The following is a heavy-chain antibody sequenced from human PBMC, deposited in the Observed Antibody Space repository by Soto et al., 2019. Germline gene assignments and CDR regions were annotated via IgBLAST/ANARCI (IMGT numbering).Heavy chain of an antibody. CDR1: GFTFSSYS. CDR2: ISSSSYI. CDR3: AKDLTVRGEPTAPFDY. V-gene: IGHV3-21*04. J-gene: IGHJ4*02. Sequence: GGSLRLSCAASGFTFSSYSMNWVSKAPGKGLEWVSSISSSSYIYYADSVKGRFTISRDNSKNTLYLQMNSLRAEDTAVYYCAKDLTVRGEPTAPFDYWGQGTLVTVSS. D-gene: IGHD3-10*01.